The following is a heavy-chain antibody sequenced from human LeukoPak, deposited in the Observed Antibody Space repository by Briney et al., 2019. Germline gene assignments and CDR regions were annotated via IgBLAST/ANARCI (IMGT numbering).Heavy chain of an antibody. Sequence: GGSLRLSCVASGFTFSSYWMSWVRQAPGKGLEWVANIKQDGSEIYYVDSVKGRFTISRDNAKNSLYLQMNSLRAEDAAVYYCAKGPLIEVAGTTWDYWGQGTLVTVSS. CDR1: GFTFSSYW. D-gene: IGHD6-19*01. CDR3: AKGPLIEVAGTTWDY. CDR2: IKQDGSEI. V-gene: IGHV3-7*01. J-gene: IGHJ4*02.